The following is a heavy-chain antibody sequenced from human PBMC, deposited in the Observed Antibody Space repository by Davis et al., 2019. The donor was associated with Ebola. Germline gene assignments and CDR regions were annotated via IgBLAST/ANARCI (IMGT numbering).Heavy chain of an antibody. Sequence: SETLSLTCTVSGYSISSGYYWGWIRQPPGKGLERIGSIYHSWSTYYNPSLKSRVTISVDTSKNQFSLKLSSVTAADTAVYYCARSRQWLGAHRDWGQGTLVTVSS. CDR3: ARSRQWLGAHRD. V-gene: IGHV4-38-2*02. CDR2: IYHSWST. J-gene: IGHJ4*02. CDR1: GYSISSGYY. D-gene: IGHD6-19*01.